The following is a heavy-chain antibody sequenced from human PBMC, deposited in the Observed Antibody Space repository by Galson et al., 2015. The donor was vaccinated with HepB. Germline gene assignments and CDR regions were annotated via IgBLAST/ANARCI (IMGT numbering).Heavy chain of an antibody. CDR2: IIPFFGSP. Sequence: SVKVSCKASGDTFSSYATTWVRQAPGQGLEWMGGIIPFFGSPNYAQKFQGRVTITADESTSTAYMELSSLRSEDTAVYYCAREHYSGYDWGGFFDLWGQVTLVTVSS. V-gene: IGHV1-69*13. CDR1: GDTFSSYA. J-gene: IGHJ4*02. D-gene: IGHD5-12*01. CDR3: AREHYSGYDWGGFFDL.